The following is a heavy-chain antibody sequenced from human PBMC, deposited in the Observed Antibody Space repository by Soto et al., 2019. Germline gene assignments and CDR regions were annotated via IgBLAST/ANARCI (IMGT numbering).Heavy chain of an antibody. V-gene: IGHV4-59*08. CDR3: ASAFAIAWYTYYFDY. CDR1: GASISGYH. D-gene: IGHD6-13*01. Sequence: QVQLQESGPGLVKPSETLSLTCTVSGASISGYHWSWIRQFPGKGLECLGYISYSGATNYNPSLTRRATMSIATSKHQFSLQLNSVTAADTAVYYCASAFAIAWYTYYFDYWGQGPLVTVSS. J-gene: IGHJ4*02. CDR2: ISYSGAT.